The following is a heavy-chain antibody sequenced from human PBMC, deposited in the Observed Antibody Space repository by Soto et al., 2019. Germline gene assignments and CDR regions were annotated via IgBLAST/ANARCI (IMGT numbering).Heavy chain of an antibody. CDR1: GGSFSGYY. D-gene: IGHD6-19*01. CDR2: VNPTGST. Sequence: SETLSLTCAVYGGSFSGYYWSWIRQSPGKGLEWIGEVNPTGSTKYNPSLKSRVTISVDTSKNQFSLNLNSVTAADTALYYCARSREQWLVDAFDIWGQGTRVTVSS. V-gene: IGHV4-34*01. J-gene: IGHJ3*02. CDR3: ARSREQWLVDAFDI.